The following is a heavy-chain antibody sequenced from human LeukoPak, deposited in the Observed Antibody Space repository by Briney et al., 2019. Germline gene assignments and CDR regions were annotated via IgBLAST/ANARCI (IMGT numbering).Heavy chain of an antibody. V-gene: IGHV3-30*07. D-gene: IGHD1-7*01. CDR3: ASRTLGYAFDI. J-gene: IGHJ3*02. CDR1: GFTFSSYA. Sequence: PGGSLRLSCAASGFTFSSYAMHWVRQAPGKGLEWVAVISYDGSNKYYADSVKGRFTISRDDSKNTLILQMNSLRAEDTAVYFCASRTLGYAFDIWGQGTVVTVSS. CDR2: ISYDGSNK.